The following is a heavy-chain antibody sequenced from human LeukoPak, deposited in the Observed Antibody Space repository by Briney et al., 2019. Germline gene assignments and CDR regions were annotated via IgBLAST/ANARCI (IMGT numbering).Heavy chain of an antibody. CDR1: GGSISSSNW. V-gene: IGHV4-4*02. J-gene: IGHJ4*02. CDR3: AREPVAVAAPLDY. Sequence: SETLSLTCAVSGGSISSSNWWSWVRQPPGKGLEWIGEIYHSGSTNYNPSLKSRVTISVDKSKNQFSLKLSSVTAADTAVYYCAREPVAVAAPLDYWGQGTLVTVSS. CDR2: IYHSGST. D-gene: IGHD6-19*01.